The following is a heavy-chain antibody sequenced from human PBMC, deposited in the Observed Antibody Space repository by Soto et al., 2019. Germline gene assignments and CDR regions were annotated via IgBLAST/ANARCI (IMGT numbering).Heavy chain of an antibody. V-gene: IGHV1-2*02. J-gene: IGHJ6*02. D-gene: IGHD3-3*01. CDR1: GYSFTGYY. CDR2: INPNSGGA. CDR3: ARSSALTISGVGGMDV. Sequence: QIHLIQSGAEVKKPGASVRVSCKASGYSFTGYYIHWVRQAPGQGLEWMGWINPNSGGANYAQKFQRRVTMTRDTSTTTAYMELSRLRSNDTAVFDCARSSALTISGVGGMDVWGQGATVTVSS.